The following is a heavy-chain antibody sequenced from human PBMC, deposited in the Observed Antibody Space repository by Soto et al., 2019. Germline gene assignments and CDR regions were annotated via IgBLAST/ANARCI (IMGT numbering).Heavy chain of an antibody. D-gene: IGHD3-22*01. Sequence: PSETLSLTCTVSGGSISSYYWSWIRQPPGKGLEWIGYIYYSGSTNYNPSLKSRVTISVDTSENQFSLKLSSVTAADTAVYYCARATREYYYDRSGYYYVGHYFDYWGQGTLVTVSS. J-gene: IGHJ4*02. CDR2: IYYSGST. CDR3: ARATREYYYDRSGYYYVGHYFDY. CDR1: GGSISSYY. V-gene: IGHV4-59*01.